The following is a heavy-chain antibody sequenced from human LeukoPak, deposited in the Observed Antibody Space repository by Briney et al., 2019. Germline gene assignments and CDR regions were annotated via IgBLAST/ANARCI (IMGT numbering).Heavy chain of an antibody. CDR1: GGSISSSGYY. CDR2: IYYSGST. Sequence: SETLSLTCTVSGGSISSSGYYWGWIRQPPGKGLECIASIYYSGSTYYNPSLKRRVTISVDTSKNQLSLKLSSLTAADTAVYYCARHEYSGSYYGLSWFDPWGQGTLVTVSS. V-gene: IGHV4-39*01. D-gene: IGHD1-26*01. CDR3: ARHEYSGSYYGLSWFDP. J-gene: IGHJ5*02.